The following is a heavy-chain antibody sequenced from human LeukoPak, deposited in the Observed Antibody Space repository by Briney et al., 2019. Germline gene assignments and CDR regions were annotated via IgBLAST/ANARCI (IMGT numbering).Heavy chain of an antibody. D-gene: IGHD1-1*01. CDR2: INHSGST. J-gene: IGHJ4*02. V-gene: IGHV4-34*01. CDR3: ARGRGTFDY. CDR1: GGSFSGYY. Sequence: SETLSLTCAVYGGSFSGYYWSWIRQPPGKGLEWIGEINHSGSTNYNPSLKSRVTISVDTSKNQFSLKLSSVTAADTAVYYCARGRGTFDYWGQGTLATVSS.